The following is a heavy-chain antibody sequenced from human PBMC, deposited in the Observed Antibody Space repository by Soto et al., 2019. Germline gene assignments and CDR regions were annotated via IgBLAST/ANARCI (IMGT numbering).Heavy chain of an antibody. D-gene: IGHD5-18*01. CDR2: ISAYNGNT. CDR1: GYTFTSYG. Sequence: ASVKVSCKASGYTFTSYGISWACQAPGQGLEWMGWISAYNGNTNYAQKLQGRVTMTTDTSTSTAYMELRSLRSDDTAVYYCARWIQLWFGSTDFWFDPWGQGTLVTVSS. V-gene: IGHV1-18*04. J-gene: IGHJ5*02. CDR3: ARWIQLWFGSTDFWFDP.